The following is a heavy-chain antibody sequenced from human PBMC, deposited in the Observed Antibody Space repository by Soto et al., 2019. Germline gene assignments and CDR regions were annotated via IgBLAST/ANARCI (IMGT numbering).Heavy chain of an antibody. CDR2: IYATGDT. CDR3: VRDGTKNLRDRFEP. D-gene: IGHD1-26*01. CDR1: GASLIRYY. J-gene: IGHJ5*02. V-gene: IGHV4-4*07. Sequence: ETLSLTCNVSGASLIRYYWSWIRQPPGKGLEWIGRIYATGDTDYNPSLKSRISMSVDMSKKQFSLTLRSVTAADTAIYYCVRDGTKNLRDRFEPWGRGILVTVSS.